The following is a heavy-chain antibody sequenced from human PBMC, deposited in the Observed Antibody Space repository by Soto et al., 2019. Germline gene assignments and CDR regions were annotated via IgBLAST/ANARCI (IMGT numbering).Heavy chain of an antibody. CDR2: ISGNNGYT. V-gene: IGHV1-18*01. J-gene: IGHJ4*02. D-gene: IGHD3-22*01. CDR3: ARDRWYDSSGYYYGDY. Sequence: QVQLVQSGAEVKKPGASVKVSCKASGYTFTSYGISWVRQAPGQGLEWMGWISGNNGYTNYAQKLQGRVTMTTDTCTSTAYMELRSLRSDDTAMYYCARDRWYDSSGYYYGDYWGQGTLVTVSS. CDR1: GYTFTSYG.